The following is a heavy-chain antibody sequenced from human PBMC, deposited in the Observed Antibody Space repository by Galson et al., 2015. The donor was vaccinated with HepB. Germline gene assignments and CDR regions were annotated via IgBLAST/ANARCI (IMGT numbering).Heavy chain of an antibody. CDR3: ATLSGPEWDNGDDYGGIWGY. J-gene: IGHJ4*02. CDR1: GFTFSSYG. D-gene: IGHD4-23*01. CDR2: IWYDGSNK. V-gene: IGHV3-33*01. Sequence: SLRLSCAASGFTFSSYGMHWVRQAPGKGLEWVADIWYDGSNKYYADSVKGRFTISRDNSKNTLYLQMNSLRAEDTAVYYCATLSGPEWDNGDDYGGIWGYWGQGTLVTVSS.